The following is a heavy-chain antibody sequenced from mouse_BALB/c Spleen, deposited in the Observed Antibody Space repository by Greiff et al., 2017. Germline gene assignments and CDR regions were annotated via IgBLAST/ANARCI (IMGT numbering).Heavy chain of an antibody. V-gene: IGHV5-9*03. D-gene: IGHD2-3*01. J-gene: IGHJ3*01. CDR2: ISSGGGNT. CDR1: GFTFSSYT. Sequence: EVQVVESGGGLVKPGGSLKLSCAASGFTFSSYTMSWVRQTPEKRLEWVATISSGGGNTYYPDSVKGRFTISRDNAKNNLYLQMSSLRSEDTALYYCAREGWLGGFAYWGQGTLVTVSA. CDR3: AREGWLGGFAY.